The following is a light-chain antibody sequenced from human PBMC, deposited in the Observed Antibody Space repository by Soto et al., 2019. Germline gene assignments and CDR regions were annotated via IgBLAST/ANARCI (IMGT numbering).Light chain of an antibody. CDR3: QQYGSSPWT. J-gene: IGKJ1*01. Sequence: EIVMTQSPGTLSVSPGERVTLSCRASQSVSSSYLAWYQQKPGQAPRLLIYGASSRATGIPDRFSGSGSGTDFTLTISRLEPEDFAVYYCQQYGSSPWTFGQGTKVDI. CDR1: QSVSSSY. V-gene: IGKV3-20*01. CDR2: GAS.